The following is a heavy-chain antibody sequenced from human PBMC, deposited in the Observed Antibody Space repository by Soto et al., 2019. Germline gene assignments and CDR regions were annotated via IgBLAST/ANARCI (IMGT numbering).Heavy chain of an antibody. J-gene: IGHJ6*02. CDR3: ARDLVVLMVYAIPYYYYYGMDV. Sequence: ASVKVSCKASGYTFTSYYMHWVRQAPGQGLEWMGIINPSGGSTSYAQKFQGRVTMTRDTSTSTVYMELSSLRSEDTAVYYCARDLVVLMVYAIPYYYYYGMDVWGPGTTVTVSS. CDR1: GYTFTSYY. D-gene: IGHD2-8*01. V-gene: IGHV1-46*01. CDR2: INPSGGST.